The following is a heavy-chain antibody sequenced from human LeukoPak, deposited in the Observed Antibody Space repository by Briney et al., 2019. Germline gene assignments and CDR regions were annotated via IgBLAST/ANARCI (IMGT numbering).Heavy chain of an antibody. V-gene: IGHV1-2*02. Sequence: ASVKVSCKTSGYTFTAYYMHWVRQAPGQGLEWMGWINPNRGDTNYAQIFRGRVTMTRDTSISTAYMELSRMRSDDTAAYYCARAYGSLSYPGDSWGQGTLVTVSS. J-gene: IGHJ4*02. CDR3: ARAYGSLSYPGDS. D-gene: IGHD3-10*01. CDR2: INPNRGDT. CDR1: GYTFTAYY.